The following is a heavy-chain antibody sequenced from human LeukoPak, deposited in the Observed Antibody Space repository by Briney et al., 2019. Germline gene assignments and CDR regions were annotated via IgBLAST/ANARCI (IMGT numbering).Heavy chain of an antibody. CDR1: GGSTYNNY. Sequence: SETLSLTCTVSGGSTYNNYWTWIRQPPGKGLEWIGYVYSNGNTHYSLSLTSRVTMSIETSRSQFSLTVTSVTSADTAVYYCASGTFDGPLYGTYWYFHFWGRGTLVTVSS. V-gene: IGHV4-59*01. D-gene: IGHD1-14*01. J-gene: IGHJ2*01. CDR2: VYSNGNT. CDR3: ASGTFDGPLYGTYWYFHF.